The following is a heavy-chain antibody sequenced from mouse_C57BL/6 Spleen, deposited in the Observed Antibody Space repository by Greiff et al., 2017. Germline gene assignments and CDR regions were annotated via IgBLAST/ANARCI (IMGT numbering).Heavy chain of an antibody. CDR1: GYAFTNYL. Sequence: QVQLQQPGAELVRPGTSVKVSCKASGYAFTNYLIEWVKQRPGQGLEWIGVINPGSGGTNYNEKFKGKATLTADKSSSTAYMQLSSLTSEDSAVYFCARGTTVHWYFDVWGTGTTVTVSS. CDR3: ARGTTVHWYFDV. D-gene: IGHD1-1*01. J-gene: IGHJ1*03. CDR2: INPGSGGT. V-gene: IGHV1-54*01.